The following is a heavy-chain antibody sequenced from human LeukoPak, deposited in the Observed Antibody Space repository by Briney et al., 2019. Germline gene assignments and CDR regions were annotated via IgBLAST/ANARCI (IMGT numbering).Heavy chain of an antibody. Sequence: PSETLSLTCTVSGYSIRIDYYWGWIRQPPGKGPLWTGVINKSRYTYYNPSMSGRVSLSADTSKNQSPLKVRNMTAADTAVYYCARVPGVYYDSLTGYGSGWFDPWSQGTLVTVSS. J-gene: IGHJ5*02. CDR2: INKSRYT. CDR3: ARVPGVYYDSLTGYGSGWFDP. CDR1: GYSIRIDYY. D-gene: IGHD3-9*01. V-gene: IGHV4-38-2*02.